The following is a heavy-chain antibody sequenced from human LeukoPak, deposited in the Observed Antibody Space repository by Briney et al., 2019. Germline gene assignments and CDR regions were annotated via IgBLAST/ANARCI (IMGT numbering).Heavy chain of an antibody. CDR2: INSDGINT. V-gene: IGHV3-74*01. CDR1: GFTFSNYW. J-gene: IGHJ6*03. Sequence: GGSLRLSCAASGFTFSNYWMHWVRQAPGKGLVWVSRINSDGINTSYADSVKGRFTISRDNAKNSLYLQMNSLRADDTALYFCAKGGPGYYYYYYIDVWGTGTTVTISS. CDR3: AKGGPGYYYYYYIDV.